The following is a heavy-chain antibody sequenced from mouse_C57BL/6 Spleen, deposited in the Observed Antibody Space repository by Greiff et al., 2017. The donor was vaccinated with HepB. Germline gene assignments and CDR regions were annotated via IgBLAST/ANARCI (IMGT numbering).Heavy chain of an antibody. CDR3: ARGDSNYAMDY. CDR2: IYPGSGST. V-gene: IGHV1-55*01. CDR1: GYTFTSYW. Sequence: QVQLKQPGAELVKPGASVKMSCKASGYTFTSYWITWVKQRPGQGLEWIGDIYPGSGSTNYNEKFKSKATLTVDTSSSTAYMQLSSLTSEDSAVYYCARGDSNYAMDYWGQGTSVTVSS. D-gene: IGHD3-2*01. J-gene: IGHJ4*01.